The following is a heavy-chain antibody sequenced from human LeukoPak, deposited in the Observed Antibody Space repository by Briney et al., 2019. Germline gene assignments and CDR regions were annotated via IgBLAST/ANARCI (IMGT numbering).Heavy chain of an antibody. CDR1: GGSISSYY. J-gene: IGHJ4*02. V-gene: IGHV4-59*01. Sequence: SETLSLTCTVSGGSISSYYWSWIRQPPGKGLEWIGYIYYSGSTNYTPSLKSRITISVDTSRNQFSLKLNSVTAADTAVYYCARSGMGSSAGFDYWGQGTLVTVSS. D-gene: IGHD6-6*01. CDR3: ARSGMGSSAGFDY. CDR2: IYYSGST.